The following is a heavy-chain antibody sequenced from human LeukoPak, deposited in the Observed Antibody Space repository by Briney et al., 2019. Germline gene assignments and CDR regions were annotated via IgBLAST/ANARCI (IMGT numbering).Heavy chain of an antibody. V-gene: IGHV1-2*02. J-gene: IGHJ4*02. Sequence: ASVKVSFTASGYTFNVYYIHWVRQAPGQGLEWMGWINPDSGGTNFAQKFQGRVTLTRDTSISTVYMELSRVTSDDTAVYYCARDQGGGATDFDYWGQGTLVTVSS. CDR1: GYTFNVYY. CDR2: INPDSGGT. CDR3: ARDQGGGATDFDY. D-gene: IGHD1-26*01.